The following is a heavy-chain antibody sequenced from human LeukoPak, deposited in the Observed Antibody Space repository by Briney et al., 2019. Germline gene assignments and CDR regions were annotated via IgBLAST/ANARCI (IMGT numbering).Heavy chain of an antibody. Sequence: ASVKVSCKASGYTFTSYAMNWVRQAPGQGLEWMGWINTNTGNPTYAQGFTGRFVFSLDTSVSTAYLQISSLKAEDTAVYYCARGPIAAAFYYYYGMDVWGQGTTVTVSS. D-gene: IGHD6-13*01. CDR3: ARGPIAAAFYYYYGMDV. CDR1: GYTFTSYA. V-gene: IGHV7-4-1*02. CDR2: INTNTGNP. J-gene: IGHJ6*02.